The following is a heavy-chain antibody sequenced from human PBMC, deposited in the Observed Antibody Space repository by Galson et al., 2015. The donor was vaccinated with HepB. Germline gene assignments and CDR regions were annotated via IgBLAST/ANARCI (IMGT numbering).Heavy chain of an antibody. CDR2: ISGSGGST. D-gene: IGHD4-17*01. Sequence: SLRLSCAASGFTFSSYAMSWVRQAPGKGLEWVSAISGSGGSTYYADSVKGRFTLSRDNSKNTLYLQMSSLRAEDTAVYYCAKGHDYGEHFDYWGQGTLVTVSS. CDR1: GFTFSSYA. CDR3: AKGHDYGEHFDY. V-gene: IGHV3-23*01. J-gene: IGHJ4*02.